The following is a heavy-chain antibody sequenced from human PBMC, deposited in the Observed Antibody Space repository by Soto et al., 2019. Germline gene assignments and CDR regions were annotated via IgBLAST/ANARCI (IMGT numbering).Heavy chain of an antibody. CDR2: ISSYGGST. Sequence: EVQLVESGGGLVQPGGSLGLSCAAPGFTFSSFAMHWVRQAPGKGLEYVSAISSYGGSTYYANSVKGRFTISRDNSKNTLYLQMGSLRAEDMAVYYCARDPDSSGYYYFDYWGQGTLVTVSS. V-gene: IGHV3-64*01. CDR1: GFTFSSFA. D-gene: IGHD3-22*01. CDR3: ARDPDSSGYYYFDY. J-gene: IGHJ4*02.